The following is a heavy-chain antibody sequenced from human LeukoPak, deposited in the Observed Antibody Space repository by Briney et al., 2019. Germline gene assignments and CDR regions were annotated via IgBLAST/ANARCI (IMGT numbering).Heavy chain of an antibody. D-gene: IGHD3-9*01. Sequence: PGGSLRLSCAASGFTFSSYGMHWVRQAPGKGLEWVSAISGSGGSTYYADSVKGRFTISRDNAKNSLYLQMNSLRAEDTAVYYCARDLSTTIFPNWFDPWGQGTLVTVSS. CDR1: GFTFSSYG. V-gene: IGHV3-21*01. J-gene: IGHJ5*02. CDR3: ARDLSTTIFPNWFDP. CDR2: ISGSGGST.